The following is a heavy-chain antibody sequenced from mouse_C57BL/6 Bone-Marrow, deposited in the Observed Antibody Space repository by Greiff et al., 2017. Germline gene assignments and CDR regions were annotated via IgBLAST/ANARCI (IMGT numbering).Heavy chain of an antibody. Sequence: VQLQQPGAELVKPGASVKLSCKASGYTFTSYWMHWVKQRPGRGLEWIGRIDPNSGGTTYNEKFKSKATLTVDKPSSTAYMQRSSLTSEDSAVYYCARGITTVLEAYWGQGTLVTVSA. J-gene: IGHJ3*01. D-gene: IGHD1-1*01. V-gene: IGHV1-72*01. CDR2: IDPNSGGT. CDR3: ARGITTVLEAY. CDR1: GYTFTSYW.